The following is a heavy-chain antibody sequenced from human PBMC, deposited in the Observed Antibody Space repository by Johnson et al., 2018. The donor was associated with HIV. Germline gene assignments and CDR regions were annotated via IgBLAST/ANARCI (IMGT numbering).Heavy chain of an antibody. J-gene: IGHJ3*02. CDR1: GFTFDDYT. V-gene: IGHV3-43*01. CDR3: AKLSMGDAFDI. D-gene: IGHD2-8*01. CDR2: ISWDGDST. Sequence: VQLVESGGVVVQPGGSLRLSCAASGFTFDDYTMHWVRQAPGKGLEWVSLISWDGDSTYYADTVKGRFTISRDNSKNSLYLQMNSLRTEDTALYYCAKLSMGDAFDIWGQGTMVTVSS.